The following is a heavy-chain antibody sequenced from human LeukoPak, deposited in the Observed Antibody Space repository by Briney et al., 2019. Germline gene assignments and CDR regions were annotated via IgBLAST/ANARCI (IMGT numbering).Heavy chain of an antibody. CDR1: GGSISSYY. Sequence: SETLSLTCTVSGGSISSYYWSWIRQPPGKGLEWIGYIYYSGSTNYNPSLKSRVTISVDTSKNQSSLKLSSVTAADTAVYYCARRKAVAGLHYFDYWGQGTLVTVSS. CDR3: ARRKAVAGLHYFDY. V-gene: IGHV4-59*08. D-gene: IGHD6-19*01. CDR2: IYYSGST. J-gene: IGHJ4*02.